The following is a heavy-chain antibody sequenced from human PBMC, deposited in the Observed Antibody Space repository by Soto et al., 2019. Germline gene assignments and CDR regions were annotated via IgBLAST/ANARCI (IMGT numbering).Heavy chain of an antibody. J-gene: IGHJ4*02. CDR1: GFTLSTYD. V-gene: IGHV3-13*05. CDR3: VKSSTDSLTPFDY. Sequence: GGSLRLSCAASGFTLSTYDLHWVRQPTGKGPEWVSAIGAAGDPYYPGSVKGRFTISRENAKNSLYLQMNSLRAGDTAVYYCVKSSTDSLTPFDYWGQGTLVTVSS. D-gene: IGHD2-15*01. CDR2: IGAAGDP.